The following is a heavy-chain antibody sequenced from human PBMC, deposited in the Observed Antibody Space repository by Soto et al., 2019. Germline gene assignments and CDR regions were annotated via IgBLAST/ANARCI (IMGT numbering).Heavy chain of an antibody. D-gene: IGHD3-10*02. V-gene: IGHV4-30-2*01. CDR2: ISPIGRP. CDR1: GGSGSSGGHS. Sequence: QMQESGSRLVMTSPPLSRTCSVSGGSGSSGGHSWSWIRQAPGKGTEWIGFISPIGRPAYNPALKRRFSISVHTSKNQTSLAFSSVTASDPAVYYCTRVVHGWGPGTLGSVSS. J-gene: IGHJ4*02. CDR3: TRVVHG.